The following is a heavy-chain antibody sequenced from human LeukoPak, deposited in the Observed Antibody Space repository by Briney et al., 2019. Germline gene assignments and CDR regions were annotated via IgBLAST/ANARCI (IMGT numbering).Heavy chain of an antibody. D-gene: IGHD3-10*01. V-gene: IGHV3-30*02. CDR1: GFTFSSYG. CDR2: IRYDGSNK. Sequence: GGSLRLSCAASGFTFSSYGMHWVRQAPGKGLEWVAFIRYDGSNKYYADSVKGRFTISRDNSKNTLYLQMNSLRAEDTAVYYCAKDWYGSGDFPLEFDYWGQGTLVTVSS. CDR3: AKDWYGSGDFPLEFDY. J-gene: IGHJ4*02.